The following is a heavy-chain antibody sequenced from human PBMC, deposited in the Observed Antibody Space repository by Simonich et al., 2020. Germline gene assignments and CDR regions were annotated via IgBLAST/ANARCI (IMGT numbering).Heavy chain of an antibody. CDR1: GYTFTGYY. Sequence: QVQLVQSGAEVKKPGASVKVSCKASGYTFTGYYMHWVRQAPGQGLEGMGWINPNSGGTNYAQKFQGMVTMTRETSISTAYMELSRLRSDDTAVYYCARGALTGDYYYMDVWGKGTTVTVSS. CDR3: ARGALTGDYYYMDV. D-gene: IGHD7-27*01. CDR2: INPNSGGT. V-gene: IGHV1-2*02. J-gene: IGHJ6*03.